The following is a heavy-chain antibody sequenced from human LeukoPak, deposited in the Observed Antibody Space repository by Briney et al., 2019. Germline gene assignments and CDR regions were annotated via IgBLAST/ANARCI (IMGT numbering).Heavy chain of an antibody. CDR1: GGSIGSYY. CDR2: LSYSGNT. J-gene: IGHJ4*02. Sequence: SETLSLTCTVSGGSIGSYYWSWIRQPPGKELEWIGYLSYSGNTNYNPSLKSRVTISVDTSKNQFSLKLSSVTAADTAVYYCARPDCSGGSCSLKDWGQGTLVTVSS. V-gene: IGHV4-59*08. D-gene: IGHD2-15*01. CDR3: ARPDCSGGSCSLKD.